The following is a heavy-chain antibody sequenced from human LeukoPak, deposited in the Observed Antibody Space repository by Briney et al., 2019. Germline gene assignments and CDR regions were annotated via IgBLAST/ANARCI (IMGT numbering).Heavy chain of an antibody. CDR3: ARAPFDRGVTYYYYYYYMDV. V-gene: IGHV3-30*02. J-gene: IGHJ6*03. D-gene: IGHD3-10*01. Sequence: GGSLRLSCAASGFTFSSYGMHWVRQAPGKGLEWVAFIRYDGSNKYYADSVKGRFTISRDNSKNTLYLQMNSLRAEDTAVYYCARAPFDRGVTYYYYYYYMDVWGKGTTVTISS. CDR2: IRYDGSNK. CDR1: GFTFSSYG.